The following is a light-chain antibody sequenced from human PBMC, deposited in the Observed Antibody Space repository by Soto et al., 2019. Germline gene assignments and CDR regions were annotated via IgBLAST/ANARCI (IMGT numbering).Light chain of an antibody. CDR3: QQYDNLPPFT. CDR1: QDISNY. V-gene: IGKV1-33*01. CDR2: DAS. J-gene: IGKJ3*01. Sequence: DIQMTQSPSSLSASVGDRVTITCQASQDISNYLNWYQQKPGKAPKLLIYDASNLETGVPSRFSGSGSGTDFTFTISSLQAEDIATYYCQQYDNLPPFTFGPGTKVDSK.